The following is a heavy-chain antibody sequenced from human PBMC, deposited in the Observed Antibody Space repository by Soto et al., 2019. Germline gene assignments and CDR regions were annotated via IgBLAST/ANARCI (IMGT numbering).Heavy chain of an antibody. CDR2: ISSSGSTI. J-gene: IGHJ6*02. Sequence: PGGSLRLSCAASGFTFSSYEMNWVRQAPGKGLEWVSYISSSGSTIYYADSVKGRFTISRDNAKNSLYLQMNSLRAEDTAVYYCARDRRYYYDSSGYYSPVGMDVWGQGTTVTV. V-gene: IGHV3-48*03. CDR3: ARDRRYYYDSSGYYSPVGMDV. CDR1: GFTFSSYE. D-gene: IGHD3-22*01.